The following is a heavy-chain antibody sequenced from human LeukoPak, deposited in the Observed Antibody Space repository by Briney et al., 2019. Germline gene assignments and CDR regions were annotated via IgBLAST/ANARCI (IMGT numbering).Heavy chain of an antibody. J-gene: IGHJ4*02. V-gene: IGHV4-31*03. D-gene: IGHD3-22*01. CDR1: GGSISSGGYY. Sequence: PSQTLSLTCTVSGGSISSGGYYWSWIRQHPGKGLEWIGYIYYSGSTYYNPSLKSRVTISVDTSKNQFSLKLSSVTAADTAVYYCARDSDSSGSQIFDYWGQGTLVTVSS. CDR3: ARDSDSSGSQIFDY. CDR2: IYYSGST.